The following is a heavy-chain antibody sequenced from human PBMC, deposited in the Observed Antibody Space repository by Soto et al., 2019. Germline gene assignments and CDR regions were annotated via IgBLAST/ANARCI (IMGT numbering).Heavy chain of an antibody. D-gene: IGHD4-4*01. CDR1: GYTFTSYG. CDR3: ASGYYSHYYYYYGMDV. Sequence: ASVKVSCKASGYTFTSYGISWVRQAPGQGLEWMGWISAYNGNTNYAQKLQGRVTMTTDTSTSTAYMELRSLRSDDTAVYYCASGYYSHYYYYYGMDVWGQGTTVTVSS. CDR2: ISAYNGNT. V-gene: IGHV1-18*04. J-gene: IGHJ6*02.